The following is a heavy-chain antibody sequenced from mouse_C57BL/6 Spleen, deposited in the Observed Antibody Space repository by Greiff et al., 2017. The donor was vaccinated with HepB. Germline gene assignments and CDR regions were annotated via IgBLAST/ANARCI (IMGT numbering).Heavy chain of an antibody. Sequence: QVQLQQPGAELVRPGSSVKLSCKASGYTFTSYWMHWVKQRPIQGLEWIGNIDPSDSETHYNQKFKDKATLTVDESSSTAYMQLSSLTSEDSAVYYCASSRYYGSSYEGYFDVWGTGTTVTVSS. CDR3: ASSRYYGSSYEGYFDV. CDR1: GYTFTSYW. J-gene: IGHJ1*03. CDR2: IDPSDSET. D-gene: IGHD1-1*01. V-gene: IGHV1-52*01.